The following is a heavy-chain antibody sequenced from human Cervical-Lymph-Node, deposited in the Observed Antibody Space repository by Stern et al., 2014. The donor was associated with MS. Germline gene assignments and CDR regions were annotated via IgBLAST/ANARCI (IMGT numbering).Heavy chain of an antibody. J-gene: IGHJ4*02. D-gene: IGHD1-26*01. Sequence: QVQLVQSGPGLVKPSETLSLTCTVSGGSITSSSYYWGWIRQPPGRGLEYIGTVYYTGSTFYDPSLKSRVTLSVDTPTNTAALKLPSVTAADTAVYYCVRPDIMGTIWNWGQGTLVTVSS. CDR1: GGSITSSSYY. V-gene: IGHV4-39*01. CDR2: VYYTGST. CDR3: VRPDIMGTIWN.